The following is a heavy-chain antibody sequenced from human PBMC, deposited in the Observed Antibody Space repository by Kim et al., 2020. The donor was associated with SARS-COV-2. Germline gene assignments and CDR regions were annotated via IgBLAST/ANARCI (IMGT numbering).Heavy chain of an antibody. D-gene: IGHD6-6*01. Sequence: GGSLRLSCAASGFTFSSYGMHWVRQAPGKGLEWVAVISYDGSNKYYADSVKGRFTISRDNSKNTLYLQMNSLRAEDTAVYYCAKSASAARPSGWFDPWG. CDR3: AKSASAARPSGWFDP. J-gene: IGHJ5*02. CDR2: ISYDGSNK. CDR1: GFTFSSYG. V-gene: IGHV3-30*18.